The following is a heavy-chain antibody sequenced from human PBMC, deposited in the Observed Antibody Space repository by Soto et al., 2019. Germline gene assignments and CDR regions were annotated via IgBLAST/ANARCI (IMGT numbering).Heavy chain of an antibody. CDR1: GYTFTSYD. D-gene: IGHD6-19*01. Sequence: ASVKVSCKASGYTFTSYDIHWVRQATGQGLEWVGWVDPNRGNTDYAQKFQGRVSMTRDTSTSTVYMELSSLTSEDTAVYYCARGRGWRDYWGQGTLVTVYS. CDR3: ARGRGWRDY. J-gene: IGHJ4*02. CDR2: VDPNRGNT. V-gene: IGHV1-8*01.